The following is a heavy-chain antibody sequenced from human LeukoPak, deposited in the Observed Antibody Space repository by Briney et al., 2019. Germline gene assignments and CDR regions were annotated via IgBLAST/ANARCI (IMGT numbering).Heavy chain of an antibody. J-gene: IGHJ5*02. CDR3: ARVPNTLHAWFDP. Sequence: SETPSLTCAVYGGSFSGYYWSWLRQPPGKGLEWIGEINHSGSTNYNPFLKSRVTISVDTSKNQFSLKLSSVTAADTAVYYCARVPNTLHAWFDPWGQGTLVTVSS. CDR1: GGSFSGYY. CDR2: INHSGST. V-gene: IGHV4-34*01. D-gene: IGHD2-2*02.